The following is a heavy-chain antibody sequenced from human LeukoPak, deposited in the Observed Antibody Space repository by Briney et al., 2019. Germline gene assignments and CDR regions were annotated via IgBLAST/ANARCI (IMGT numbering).Heavy chain of an antibody. CDR1: GGSISSYY. J-gene: IGHJ4*02. Sequence: SETLSLTCTVSGGSISSYYWGWIRQSPGKGLEWIGYIYYSGSTNYNPSLKSRVTISVDTSKYQFSLKLSSVTAADTAVYYCARVRGGYYLYYFDYWGQGTLVTVSS. V-gene: IGHV4-59*01. D-gene: IGHD3-3*01. CDR3: ARVRGGYYLYYFDY. CDR2: IYYSGST.